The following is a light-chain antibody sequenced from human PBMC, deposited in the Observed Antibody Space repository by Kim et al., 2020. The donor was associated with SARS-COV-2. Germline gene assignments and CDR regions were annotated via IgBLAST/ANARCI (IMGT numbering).Light chain of an antibody. V-gene: IGKV3-11*01. CDR1: QSVSSY. CDR2: DAS. CDR3: QQRSNWPPGRFT. J-gene: IGKJ3*01. Sequence: EIVLTQSPATLSLSPGERATLSCRASQSVSSYLAWYQQKPGQAPRLLIYDASNRATGIPARFSGSGSGTDFTLTISSLEPEDFAVYYCQQRSNWPPGRFTSGPGTKVDIK.